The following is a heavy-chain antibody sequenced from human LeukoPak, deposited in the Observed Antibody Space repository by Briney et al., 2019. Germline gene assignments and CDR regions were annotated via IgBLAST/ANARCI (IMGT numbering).Heavy chain of an antibody. J-gene: IGHJ4*02. CDR3: ARRNGHSIQLWFRTPRAFDY. CDR1: GYTFTSYY. Sequence: ASVKVSCKASGYTFTSYYMHWVRQAPGQGLEWMGIINPSGGSTSYAQKFQGRVTMTRDTSTSTVYMELSSLRSEDTAVYYCARRNGHSIQLWFRTPRAFDYWGQGTLVTVSS. V-gene: IGHV1-46*01. D-gene: IGHD5-18*01. CDR2: INPSGGST.